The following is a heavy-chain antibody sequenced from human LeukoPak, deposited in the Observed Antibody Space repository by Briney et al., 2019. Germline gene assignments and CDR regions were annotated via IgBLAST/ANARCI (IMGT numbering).Heavy chain of an antibody. CDR3: AKPDTAMVKYYFDY. J-gene: IGHJ4*02. Sequence: GGSLRLSCAVSGLTFSRYAMSWVRQAPGKGLEWVSAISGSGGSTYYADSVKGRFTISRDNSKNTLYLQMNSLRAEDTAVYYCAKPDTAMVKYYFDYWGQGTLVTVSS. D-gene: IGHD5-18*01. V-gene: IGHV3-23*01. CDR2: ISGSGGST. CDR1: GLTFSRYA.